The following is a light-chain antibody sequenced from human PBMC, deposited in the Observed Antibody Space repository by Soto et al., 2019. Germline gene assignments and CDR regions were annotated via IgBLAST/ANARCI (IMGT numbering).Light chain of an antibody. CDR1: SSDVGGYNY. V-gene: IGLV2-14*01. CDR2: DVS. Sequence: QSALTQPASVSGSPGQSITISCTGTSSDVGGYNYVSWYQQHPGKAPKVMIYDVSNRPSGVSNRFSGSKSGNTASLTNSGLQDEDEADYYCSSYTSSNTRGFGGGTKLNVL. J-gene: IGLJ2*01. CDR3: SSYTSSNTRG.